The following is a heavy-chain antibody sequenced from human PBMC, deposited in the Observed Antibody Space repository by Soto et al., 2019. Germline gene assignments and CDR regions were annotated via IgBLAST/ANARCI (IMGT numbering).Heavy chain of an antibody. J-gene: IGHJ4*02. V-gene: IGHV4-30-4*01. Sequence: SETLSLTCTVSGGSISSGDYYWSWIRQPPGKGLEWIGYIYYSGSTYYNPSLKSRVTISVDTSKNQFSLKLSSVTAADTAVYYCARYSGSYSDFDYWGQGTLVTVSS. CDR3: ARYSGSYSDFDY. CDR2: IYYSGST. CDR1: GGSISSGDYY. D-gene: IGHD1-26*01.